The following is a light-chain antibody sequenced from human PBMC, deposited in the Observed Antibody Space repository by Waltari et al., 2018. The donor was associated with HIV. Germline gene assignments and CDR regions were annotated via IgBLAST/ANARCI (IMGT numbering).Light chain of an antibody. CDR1: HDISSW. CDR3: QQTYTFPYT. J-gene: IGKJ2*01. V-gene: IGKV1-12*01. CDR2: GAS. Sequence: DILLTQSPSSVSASVGDRVTITCRASHDISSWLAWHKQEPGKAPKVLIYGASNLQRGVPSRFSGSGSGTDFTLTISSLQPEDFATYYCQQTYTFPYTFGQGTKLEIK.